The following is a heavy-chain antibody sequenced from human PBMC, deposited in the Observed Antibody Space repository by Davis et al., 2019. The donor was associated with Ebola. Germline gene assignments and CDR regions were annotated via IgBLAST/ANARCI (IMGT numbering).Heavy chain of an antibody. D-gene: IGHD7-27*01. CDR2: IYYSGST. V-gene: IGHV4-59*08. CDR1: GGSISSYY. CDR3: AKSSGGGLILGRPFDS. J-gene: IGHJ4*02. Sequence: PGGSLRLSCTVSGGSISSYYWIWIRHPPGKGLEWIRYIYYSGSTNYNPSLKSRVTISVDTSKNQLSLKLSSVTAADTAVYYCAKSSGGGLILGRPFDSWGQGTLVTVSS.